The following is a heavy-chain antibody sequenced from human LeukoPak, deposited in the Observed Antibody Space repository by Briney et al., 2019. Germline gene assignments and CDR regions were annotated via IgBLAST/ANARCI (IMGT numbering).Heavy chain of an antibody. V-gene: IGHV4-61*01. CDR2: TYYSGST. J-gene: IGHJ5*02. Sequence: SETLSLTCTVSGYSISSGYYWSWIRQPPGKGLEWIGYTYYSGSTNYNPSLKSRVTISVDTSKNQFSLKLSSVTAADTAVYYCARGAGYYGSGSSNWFDPWGQGTLVTVSS. CDR3: ARGAGYYGSGSSNWFDP. D-gene: IGHD3-10*01. CDR1: GYSISSGYY.